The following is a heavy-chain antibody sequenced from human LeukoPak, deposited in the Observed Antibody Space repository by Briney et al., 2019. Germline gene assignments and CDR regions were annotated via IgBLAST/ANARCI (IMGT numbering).Heavy chain of an antibody. CDR2: INWNGGST. D-gene: IGHD3-22*01. J-gene: IGHJ4*02. CDR1: GFTFDDYG. Sequence: GGSLRLSCAASGFTFDDYGMSWVRQAPGKGLEWVSGINWNGGSTGYADSVKGRFTISRDNAKNSLYLQMNSLRAEDTALYYYARDPRRYYDSSGYLGDYWGQGTLVTVSS. CDR3: ARDPRRYYDSSGYLGDY. V-gene: IGHV3-20*04.